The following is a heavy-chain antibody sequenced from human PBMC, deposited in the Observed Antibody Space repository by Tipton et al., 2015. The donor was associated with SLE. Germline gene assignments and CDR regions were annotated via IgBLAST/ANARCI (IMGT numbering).Heavy chain of an antibody. CDR2: ISSSGTTK. Sequence: SLRLSCIASGFIFSSYSMSWVRQAPGKGLEWVSYISSSGTTKYCADSVRGRFTVSRDNAKNSLYVQMNSLRVEDTAVYYCARGTYESWSVRGMDVWGQGTTVIVSS. D-gene: IGHD3-3*01. CDR3: ARGTYESWSVRGMDV. V-gene: IGHV3-48*03. J-gene: IGHJ6*02. CDR1: GFIFSSYS.